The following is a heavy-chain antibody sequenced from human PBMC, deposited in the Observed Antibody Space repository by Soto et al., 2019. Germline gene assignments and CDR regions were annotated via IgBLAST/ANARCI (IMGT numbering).Heavy chain of an antibody. CDR3: ATDLQRVGSGWYSSPYFDY. J-gene: IGHJ4*02. D-gene: IGHD6-19*01. CDR1: GYTLTELS. Sequence: GASVKVSCKVSGYTLTELSMHWVRQAPGKGLEWMGGFDPEDGETIYARKFQGRVTMTEDTSTDTAYMELSSLRSEDTAVYYCATDLQRVGSGWYSSPYFDYWGQGTLVTVSS. CDR2: FDPEDGET. V-gene: IGHV1-24*01.